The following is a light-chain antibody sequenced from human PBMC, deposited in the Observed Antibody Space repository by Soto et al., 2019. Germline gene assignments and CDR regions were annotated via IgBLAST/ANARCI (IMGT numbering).Light chain of an antibody. CDR1: QSRIYT. CDR2: GAS. CDR3: QQYGSSPFT. V-gene: IGKV3-20*01. Sequence: EIVMTQSPVTLSVSPGGRATLSCRASQSRIYTLAWYQQKPGQAPRLLIHGASTRAPGFPARCSGSGSGTDFTLTISRLEPEDFALYYCQQYGSSPFTFGGGTKVDI. J-gene: IGKJ4*01.